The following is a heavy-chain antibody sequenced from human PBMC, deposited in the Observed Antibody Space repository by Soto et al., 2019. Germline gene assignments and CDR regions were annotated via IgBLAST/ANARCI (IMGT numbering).Heavy chain of an antibody. CDR2: IIPILGIA. D-gene: IGHD2-15*01. Sequence: ASVKVSCKASGGTFSSYTISWVRQAPGQGLEWMGRIIPILGIANYAQKFQGRVTITADKSTSTAYMELSSLRSEDTAVYYCAGDCSGGSCYTGGLNWFDPWGQGTLVTVSS. CDR1: GGTFSSYT. CDR3: AGDCSGGSCYTGGLNWFDP. J-gene: IGHJ5*02. V-gene: IGHV1-69*04.